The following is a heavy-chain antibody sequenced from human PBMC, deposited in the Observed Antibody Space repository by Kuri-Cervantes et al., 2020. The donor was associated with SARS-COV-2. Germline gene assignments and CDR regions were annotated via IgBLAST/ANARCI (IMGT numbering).Heavy chain of an antibody. CDR2: ISYDGSNK. J-gene: IGHJ4*02. CDR3: AREGYYGGSGFYDY. D-gene: IGHD3-22*01. Sequence: GESLKISCAASGFTFSSYAMHWVRQAPGKGLEWVAVISYDGSNKYYADSVKGRFTISRDNPKNTLYLQMNSLRAEDTAVYYCAREGYYGGSGFYDYWGQGTLVTVSS. CDR1: GFTFSSYA. V-gene: IGHV3-30-3*01.